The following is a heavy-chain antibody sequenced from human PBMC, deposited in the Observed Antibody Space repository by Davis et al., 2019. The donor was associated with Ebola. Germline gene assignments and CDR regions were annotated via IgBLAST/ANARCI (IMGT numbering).Heavy chain of an antibody. CDR2: INHSGST. J-gene: IGHJ6*02. Sequence: GSLRLSCAVYGESFSGFYWSWIRQPPGKGLEWIGEINHSGSTNYNPSLKSRVTISVDTSKNQFSLKLSSVTAADTAVYYCARVYCSSTSCYYYYGMDVWGQGTTVTVSS. D-gene: IGHD2-2*01. CDR3: ARVYCSSTSCYYYYGMDV. V-gene: IGHV4-34*01. CDR1: GESFSGFY.